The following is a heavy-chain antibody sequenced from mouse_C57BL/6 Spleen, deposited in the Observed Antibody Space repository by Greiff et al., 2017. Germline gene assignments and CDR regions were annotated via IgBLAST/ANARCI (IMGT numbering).Heavy chain of an antibody. D-gene: IGHD1-1*01. Sequence: EVKLMESGGGLVKPGGSLKLSCAASGFTFSSYAMSWVRQTPEKRLEWVATISDGGSYTYYPDNVKGRFTISRDNAKNNLYLQMSHLKSEDTAMYYCARPYGSSYYYAMDYWGQGTSVTVSS. J-gene: IGHJ4*01. CDR2: ISDGGSYT. V-gene: IGHV5-4*03. CDR3: ARPYGSSYYYAMDY. CDR1: GFTFSSYA.